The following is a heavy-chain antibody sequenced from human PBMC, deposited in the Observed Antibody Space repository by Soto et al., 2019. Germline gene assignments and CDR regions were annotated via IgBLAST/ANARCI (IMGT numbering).Heavy chain of an antibody. CDR2: ISYDGSNK. D-gene: IGHD6-19*01. CDR3: AKDSIAVAHDAFDI. CDR1: GFTFSSYG. V-gene: IGHV3-30*18. Sequence: GGSLRLSCAASGFTFSSYGMHWVRQAPGKGLEWVAVISYDGSNKYYADSVKGRFTISRDNSKNTLYLQMNSLRAEDTAVYYCAKDSIAVAHDAFDIWGQGTMVTVSS. J-gene: IGHJ3*02.